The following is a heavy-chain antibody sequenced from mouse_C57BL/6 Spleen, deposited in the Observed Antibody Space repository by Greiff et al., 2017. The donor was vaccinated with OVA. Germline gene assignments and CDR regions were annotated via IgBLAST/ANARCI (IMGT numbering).Heavy chain of an antibody. CDR3: ARTVLLRSVYFDY. D-gene: IGHD1-1*01. CDR1: GYTFTSYW. Sequence: QVQLQQSGTELVKPGASVKLSCKASGYTFTSYWMHWVKQRPGQGLEWIGNINPSNGGTNYNEKFKSKATLTVDKSSSTAYMQLSSLTSEDSAVYYGARTVLLRSVYFDYWGQGTTLTVSS. V-gene: IGHV1-53*01. CDR2: INPSNGGT. J-gene: IGHJ2*01.